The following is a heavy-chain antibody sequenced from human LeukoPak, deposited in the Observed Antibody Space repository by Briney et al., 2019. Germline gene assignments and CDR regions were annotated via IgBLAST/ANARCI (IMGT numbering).Heavy chain of an antibody. J-gene: IGHJ3*02. Sequence: SETLSLTCSAYGGSFGGYFWSWIRQPPGEGLEWIGYIYYSGGTDYNPSLKSRVTISVDTSKNQFSLKLRSVTAADTAVYYCARHVTISGPYDASDIWGQGTMVTVSP. CDR2: IYYSGGT. V-gene: IGHV4-59*08. CDR1: GGSFGGYF. D-gene: IGHD5-24*01. CDR3: ARHVTISGPYDASDI.